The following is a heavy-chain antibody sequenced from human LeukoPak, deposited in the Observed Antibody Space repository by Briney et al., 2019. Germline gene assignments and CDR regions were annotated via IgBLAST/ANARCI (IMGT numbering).Heavy chain of an antibody. J-gene: IGHJ4*02. CDR1: GFTFSPYW. CDR3: ARAAVATIPDY. Sequence: PGGSLRLSCAASGFTFSPYWMHCVRQAPGKGLVWVSRITGDGSGTTYADSVKGRFTISRDNAKNTLYLQMNSLRAEDTAVYYCARAAVATIPDYWGQGTLVIVSS. D-gene: IGHD5-12*01. V-gene: IGHV3-74*01. CDR2: ITGDGSGT.